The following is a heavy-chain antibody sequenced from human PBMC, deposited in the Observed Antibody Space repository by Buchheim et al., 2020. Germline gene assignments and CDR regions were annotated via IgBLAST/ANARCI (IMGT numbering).Heavy chain of an antibody. V-gene: IGHV3-30*02. Sequence: QVQLVESGGGVVQPGRSLRLSCAASGFTFSSYGMHWVRQAPGKGLEWVAFIRYDGSNKYYADSVKGRFTISRDNSKNTLYLQTNSLRAEDTAVYYCAKDGQWLDPYFDYWGQGTL. CDR1: GFTFSSYG. D-gene: IGHD6-19*01. CDR2: IRYDGSNK. CDR3: AKDGQWLDPYFDY. J-gene: IGHJ4*02.